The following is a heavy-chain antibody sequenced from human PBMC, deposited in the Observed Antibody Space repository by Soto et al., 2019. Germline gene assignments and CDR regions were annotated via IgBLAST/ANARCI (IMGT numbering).Heavy chain of an antibody. CDR1: GGTFSSYT. Sequence: GASVKVSCKASGGTFSSYTISWVRQAPGQGLEWMGRIIPILGIANYAQKFQGRVTITADKSTSTAYMELSSLRSEDTAVYYCARVRWGDGYKFDYWGQGTLVTSPQ. CDR3: ARVRWGDGYKFDY. CDR2: IIPILGIA. J-gene: IGHJ4*02. D-gene: IGHD3-16*01. V-gene: IGHV1-69*02.